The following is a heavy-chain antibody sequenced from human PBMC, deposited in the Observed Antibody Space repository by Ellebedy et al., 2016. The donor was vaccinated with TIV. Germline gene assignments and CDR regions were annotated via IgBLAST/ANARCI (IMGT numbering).Heavy chain of an antibody. CDR3: AKRGRGWYNWLDP. J-gene: IGHJ5*02. Sequence: PGGSLRLSCAASGFKFSNYGMHWVRQAPGKGLEWVAVISYDGSNKDYAESMKGRFTISRDNSNNTLYLQLNSLRPEDTAVYYCAKRGRGWYNWLDPWGQGTLVIVSS. D-gene: IGHD3-16*01. V-gene: IGHV3-30*18. CDR1: GFKFSNYG. CDR2: ISYDGSNK.